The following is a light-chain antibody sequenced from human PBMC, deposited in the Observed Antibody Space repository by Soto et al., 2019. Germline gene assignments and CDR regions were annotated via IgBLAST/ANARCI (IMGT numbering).Light chain of an antibody. V-gene: IGKV3-11*01. CDR3: QQRYSWPVT. CDR1: QSVSSY. Sequence: EIVLTQSPATLSLSPGERATLSCRASQSVSSYLAWYQQKPDQAPRLLIYDASNRATGIPARFSGSGSGTDFSLTITRLEPEDFSVYYCQQRYSWPVTFGQGTRLEIK. CDR2: DAS. J-gene: IGKJ5*01.